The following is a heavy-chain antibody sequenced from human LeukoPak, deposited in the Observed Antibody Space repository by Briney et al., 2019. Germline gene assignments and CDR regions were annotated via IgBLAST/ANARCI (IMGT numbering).Heavy chain of an antibody. V-gene: IGHV3-7*01. D-gene: IGHD6-13*01. CDR2: IKHDGSEK. J-gene: IGHJ4*02. CDR1: GFTFGIYW. Sequence: GGSLRLXCAASGFTFGIYWMSWDRQPPGKGLEWVANIKHDGSEKYYVDSVKGRFTISRDNAKNSLYLQMNSLRAEDTAVYYCARVGTAEGTLEDYWGQGTLVTVSS. CDR3: ARVGTAEGTLEDY.